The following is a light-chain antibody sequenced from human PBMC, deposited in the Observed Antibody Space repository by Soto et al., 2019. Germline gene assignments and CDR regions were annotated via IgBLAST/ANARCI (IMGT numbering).Light chain of an antibody. Sequence: CVGDSVTITCRASQSINNWLAWYQQKPGKAPKLFIFKASTLESGVPSRFSGSGSGTEFTLSISSLQPDDFATYFCQQYESFPRTFGQGTKVEIK. J-gene: IGKJ1*01. V-gene: IGKV1-5*03. CDR2: KAS. CDR3: QQYESFPRT. CDR1: QSINNW.